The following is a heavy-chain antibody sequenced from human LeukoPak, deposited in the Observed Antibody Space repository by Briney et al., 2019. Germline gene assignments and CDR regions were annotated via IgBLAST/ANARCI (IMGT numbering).Heavy chain of an antibody. CDR3: STLFAWDSYGMDV. Sequence: SETLSLTCTVSGGSISSSIYYWGWIRLPPGKGLEWIGSIYYSVSTYYNPSLKTRVTISVNTSKKQFARKRSAGTAADTAVYYCSTLFAWDSYGMDVWGQGTTVTVSS. V-gene: IGHV4-39*01. CDR1: GGSISSSIYY. D-gene: IGHD3-3*01. J-gene: IGHJ6*02. CDR2: IYYSVST.